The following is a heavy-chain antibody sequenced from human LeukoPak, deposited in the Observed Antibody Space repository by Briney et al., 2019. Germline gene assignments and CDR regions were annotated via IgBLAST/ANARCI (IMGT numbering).Heavy chain of an antibody. CDR2: IKQDDSAT. J-gene: IGHJ4*02. V-gene: IGHV3-7*02. D-gene: IGHD5-18*01. CDR3: SAALTSAINY. CDR1: GFTFSNYW. Sequence: GGSLRLSCAASGFTFSNYWMIWVRQAPGKGLEWVANIKQDDSATNYLDSVKGRFTISRDNAKNSLYLQMNSLRAEDTAVYFCSAALTSAINYWGQGTLSPSP.